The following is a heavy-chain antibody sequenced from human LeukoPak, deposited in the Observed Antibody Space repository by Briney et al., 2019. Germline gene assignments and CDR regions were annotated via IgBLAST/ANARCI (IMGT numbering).Heavy chain of an antibody. CDR3: ARVLTEDYYYYYMDV. CDR2: IYYSGST. Sequence: SETLSLTCTVSGGSISSSSYYWGWIRQPPGKGLEWIGSIYYSGSTYYNPSLKSRVTISVDTSKNQFSLKLSSVTAADTAVYYCARVLTEDYYYYYMDVWGKGTTVTVSS. V-gene: IGHV4-39*07. CDR1: GGSISSSSYY. J-gene: IGHJ6*03.